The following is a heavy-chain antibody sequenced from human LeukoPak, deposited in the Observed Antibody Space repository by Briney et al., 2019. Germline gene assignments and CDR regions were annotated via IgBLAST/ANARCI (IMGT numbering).Heavy chain of an antibody. J-gene: IGHJ5*02. CDR2: IKSKTDGGTT. D-gene: IGHD3-22*01. V-gene: IGHV3-15*01. Sequence: GGSLRLSCAASGFTFSNAWMSWVRQAPGKGLEWVGRIKSKTDGGTTDYAAPVQGRFTISRDDSKNTLYLQMNSLKTEDTAVYYCTTGDIVVVINGEPWGQGTLVTVSS. CDR3: TTGDIVVVINGEP. CDR1: GFTFSNAW.